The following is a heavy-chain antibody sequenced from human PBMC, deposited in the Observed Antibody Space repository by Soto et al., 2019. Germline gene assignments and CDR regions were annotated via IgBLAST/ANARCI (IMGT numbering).Heavy chain of an antibody. CDR2: ISSSGSTI. J-gene: IGHJ5*02. CDR1: GFTFSSYE. CDR3: ARCGHYYGSGSWRSWFDP. D-gene: IGHD3-10*01. Sequence: VGSLRLSCAASGFTFSSYEMNWVRQAPGKGLEWVSYISSSGSTIYYADSVKGRFTISRDNAKNSLYLQMNSLRAEDTAVYYCARCGHYYGSGSWRSWFDPWGQGTLVTVSS. V-gene: IGHV3-48*03.